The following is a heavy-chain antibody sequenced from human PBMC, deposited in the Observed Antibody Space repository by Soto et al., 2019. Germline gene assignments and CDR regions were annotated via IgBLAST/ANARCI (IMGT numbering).Heavy chain of an antibody. V-gene: IGHV3-66*01. CDR1: GFTVSSNY. Sequence: EVQLVESGGGLVQPGGSLRLSCAASGFTVSSNYMSWVRQAPGKGLECVSVIYSGGSTYYADSVKGRFTNSRDNSKNTLSRQMNSLRAEDTAVYYCACLYGSGRIVIDYWGQGTLVTVSS. CDR2: IYSGGST. D-gene: IGHD3-10*01. J-gene: IGHJ4*02. CDR3: ACLYGSGRIVIDY.